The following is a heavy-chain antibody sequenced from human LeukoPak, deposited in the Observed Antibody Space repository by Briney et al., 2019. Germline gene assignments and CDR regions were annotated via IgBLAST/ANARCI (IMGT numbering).Heavy chain of an antibody. CDR1: GFTFSSYS. D-gene: IGHD2-15*01. J-gene: IGHJ4*02. Sequence: PGGSLRLSCTAYGFTFSSYSMNWVRQAPGKGLEWVSSISRSSSYIYYADSVKGRFTISRDNAKNSLYLQMNSLRAEDTAVYYCASYLVAATIDYWGQGTLVTVSS. CDR2: ISRSSSYI. V-gene: IGHV3-21*01. CDR3: ASYLVAATIDY.